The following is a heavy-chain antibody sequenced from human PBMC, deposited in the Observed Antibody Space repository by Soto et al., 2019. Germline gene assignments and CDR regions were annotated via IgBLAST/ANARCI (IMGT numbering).Heavy chain of an antibody. Sequence: PSSTLSLTCTVSGGSSSSASYYWGCIRLPPGKGLEWIGSIYYSGSTYYNPSLKSRVTISVDTSKNQFSLKLSSVIAADTAVYYCASVRGGYYYAMDVWGQGTTVT. J-gene: IGHJ6*02. D-gene: IGHD3-10*02. CDR1: GGSSSSASYY. V-gene: IGHV4-39*07. CDR3: ASVRGGYYYAMDV. CDR2: IYYSGST.